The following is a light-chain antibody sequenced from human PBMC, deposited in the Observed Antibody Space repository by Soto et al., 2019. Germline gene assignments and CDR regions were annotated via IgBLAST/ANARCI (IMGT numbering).Light chain of an antibody. CDR1: SGHSSYA. CDR2: LNSDGSH. Sequence: QSVLTQSPSASASLGASVTLTCTLSSGHSSYAIAWHQQQPEKGPRYLMKLNSDGSHSKRDGIPDRFSGSSSGAERYLTISSLQSEDEADYYCQTWGTGIQVFGGGTKLTVL. J-gene: IGLJ3*02. CDR3: QTWGTGIQV. V-gene: IGLV4-69*01.